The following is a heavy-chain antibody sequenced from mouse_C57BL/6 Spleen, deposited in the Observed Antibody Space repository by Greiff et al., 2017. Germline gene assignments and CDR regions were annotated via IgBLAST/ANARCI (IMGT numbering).Heavy chain of an antibody. CDR2: IYPSDSET. V-gene: IGHV1-61*01. J-gene: IGHJ4*01. CDR1: GYTFTSYW. Sequence: QVQLQQPGAEPVRPGSSVKLSCKASGYTFTSYWMDWVKQRPGQGLEWIGNIYPSDSETHYNQKFKDKATLTVDKSSSTAYMQLSSLTSEDSAVYYCARGYYSNYGYAMDYWGQGTSVTVSS. CDR3: ARGYYSNYGYAMDY. D-gene: IGHD2-5*01.